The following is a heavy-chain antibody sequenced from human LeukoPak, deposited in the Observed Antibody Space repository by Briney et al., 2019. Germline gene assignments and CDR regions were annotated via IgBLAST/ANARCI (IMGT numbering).Heavy chain of an antibody. V-gene: IGHV3-21*01. Sequence: SGGSLRLSCAASGFTFSSYSMNWVRQAPGKGLEWVSSISSSSSYIYYADSVKGRFTISRDNAKNSLYLQMNSLRAEDTAVYYCAKEAQYSSGWTYYYYGMDVWGQGTTVTVSS. D-gene: IGHD6-19*01. J-gene: IGHJ6*02. CDR1: GFTFSSYS. CDR2: ISSSSSYI. CDR3: AKEAQYSSGWTYYYYGMDV.